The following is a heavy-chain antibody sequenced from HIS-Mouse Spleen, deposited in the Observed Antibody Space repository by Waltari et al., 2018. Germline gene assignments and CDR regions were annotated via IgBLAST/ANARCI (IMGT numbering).Heavy chain of an antibody. J-gene: IGHJ4*02. V-gene: IGHV4-34*01. CDR3: AIKSGYYDSSGYYLG. CDR1: GGSFSGYY. CDR2: INHSGST. Sequence: QVQLQQWGAGLLKPSETLSLTCAVYGGSFSGYYWSWIRQPPGKGLEWIGEINHSGSTNYNPSLKSRVTISVDTSKNQFSLKLSSVTAADTAVYYCAIKSGYYDSSGYYLGWGQGTLVTVSS. D-gene: IGHD3-22*01.